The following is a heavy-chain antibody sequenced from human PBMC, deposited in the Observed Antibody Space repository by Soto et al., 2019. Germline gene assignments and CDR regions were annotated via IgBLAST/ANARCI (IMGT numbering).Heavy chain of an antibody. D-gene: IGHD3-22*01. Sequence: QVQLVESGGGVVQPGRSLRLSCAASGFTFSSYGMHWVPQAPGKGLEWVAVIWYDGSNKYYADSVKGRFTISRDNSKNTLYLQMNSLRAEDTAVYYCARDPSRPNYYDSSGYSSYYWGQGTLVTVSS. CDR3: ARDPSRPNYYDSSGYSSYY. CDR2: IWYDGSNK. V-gene: IGHV3-33*01. J-gene: IGHJ4*02. CDR1: GFTFSSYG.